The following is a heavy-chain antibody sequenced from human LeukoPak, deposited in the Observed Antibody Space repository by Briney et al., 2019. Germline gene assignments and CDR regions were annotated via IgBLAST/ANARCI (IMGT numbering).Heavy chain of an antibody. CDR1: GFIFSDAW. D-gene: IGHD3-10*01. CDR2: IKTTSDGGTP. V-gene: IGHV3-15*01. Sequence: GGSLRLSCVASGFIFSDAWMTWVRQAPGKGLEWVGRIKTTSDGGTPDYAAPVKGRFTMSRADSTNTLYLQMNSLRAEDTAVYYCARERFGESTDAFDIWGQGTMVTVSS. CDR3: ARERFGESTDAFDI. J-gene: IGHJ3*02.